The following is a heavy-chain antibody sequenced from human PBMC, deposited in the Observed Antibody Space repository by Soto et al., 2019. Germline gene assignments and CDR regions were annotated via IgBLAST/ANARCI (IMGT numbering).Heavy chain of an antibody. V-gene: IGHV1-8*01. CDR2: MNPNSGNT. J-gene: IGHJ6*02. CDR3: AGGQNSYYYYYYGMDV. CDR1: GYTFTSYD. D-gene: IGHD6-6*01. Sequence: ASVKVSCKASGYTFTSYDINWVRQATGRGLEWMGWMNPNSGNTGYAQKFQGRVTMTRNTSISTAYMELRSLRSEDTAVYYCAGGQNSYYYYYYGMDVWGQGTTVTVSS.